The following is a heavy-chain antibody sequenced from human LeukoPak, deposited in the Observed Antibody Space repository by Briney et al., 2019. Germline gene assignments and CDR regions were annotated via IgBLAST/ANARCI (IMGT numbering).Heavy chain of an antibody. J-gene: IGHJ4*02. CDR1: GFTFSSFE. CDR2: MRSRDNTR. Sequence: GGSLRLSCSASGFTFSSFEMDWVRQAPGKGVEWLSYMRSRDNTRYYAESVRGRFTMSKDNAKNTLSLQMNSLRAEDTAFYYCARGFGRFGHRFGYLGQGTLVTVSS. CDR3: ARGFGRFGHRFGY. V-gene: IGHV3-48*03. D-gene: IGHD3-10*01.